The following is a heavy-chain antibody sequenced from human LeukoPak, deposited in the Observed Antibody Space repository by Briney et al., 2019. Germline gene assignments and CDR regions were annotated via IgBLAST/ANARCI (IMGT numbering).Heavy chain of an antibody. D-gene: IGHD6-13*01. CDR1: GGSICSYY. CDR3: ARDYSSSWPFDY. Sequence: SETLSLTCTVSGGSICSYYWSWIRQPAGKGLEWIGRIYTSGSSNYNPSLKSRVTMSVDTSKNQFSLKLSSVTAADTAVYYCARDYSSSWPFDYWGQGTLVTVSS. CDR2: IYTSGSS. V-gene: IGHV4-4*07. J-gene: IGHJ4*02.